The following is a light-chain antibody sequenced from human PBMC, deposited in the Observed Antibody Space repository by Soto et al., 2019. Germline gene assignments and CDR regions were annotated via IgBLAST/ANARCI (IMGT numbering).Light chain of an antibody. CDR1: QGISKY. J-gene: IGKJ1*01. Sequence: DIQMTQFPSSLSASVGDRVTITCRASQGISKYVAWYQQKPGKVPKLLIYATSTLQSEVPSRFSASGSGTDFTLTISTLQPEDVATYYCQKHNSDSWTFGQGTNVEI. CDR3: QKHNSDSWT. V-gene: IGKV1-27*01. CDR2: ATS.